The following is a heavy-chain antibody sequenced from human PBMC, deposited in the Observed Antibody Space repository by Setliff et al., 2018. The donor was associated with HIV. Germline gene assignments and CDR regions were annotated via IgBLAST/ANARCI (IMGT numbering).Heavy chain of an antibody. Sequence: ASVKVSCKASGYTFTDFCMHWVRQAPGQGLAWTGGINPNSGGTNYAQKVQGRVSMTTDTSTSTAYMELRSLRSDDTAVYYCARVRQNILLWFGDPLGAFDFWGQGTMVTVSS. CDR1: GYTFTDFC. V-gene: IGHV1-2*02. CDR2: INPNSGGT. J-gene: IGHJ3*01. CDR3: ARVRQNILLWFGDPLGAFDF. D-gene: IGHD3-10*01.